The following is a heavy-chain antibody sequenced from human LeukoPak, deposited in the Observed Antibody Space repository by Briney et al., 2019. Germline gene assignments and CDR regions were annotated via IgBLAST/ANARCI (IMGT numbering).Heavy chain of an antibody. D-gene: IGHD3-10*01. CDR2: IKHSGNT. CDR1: GGSFSDYH. J-gene: IGHJ5*01. V-gene: IGHV4-34*01. CDR3: ARARIKRFGEVFTVPTLFDS. Sequence: PSETLSLTCAVYGGSFSDYHWTWVRPPPGKGPEWIGEIKHSGNTYYNPSLMSRVTMSVDTSKNQISLKLRSVTAADTAVYYCARARIKRFGEVFTVPTLFDSWGQGTQVTVSS.